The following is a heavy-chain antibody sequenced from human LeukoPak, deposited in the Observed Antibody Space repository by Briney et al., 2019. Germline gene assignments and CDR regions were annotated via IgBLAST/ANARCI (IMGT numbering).Heavy chain of an antibody. CDR3: ARALPLVTAYYFDS. Sequence: GPTLVNPTQTLTLTCTFSGFSLSTSGVGVGWIRQPPGKALEWLALIYWDDDKRYSPSLKSRLTISKDTSKNHVVLTMTNMDPVDTATYYCARALPLVTAYYFDSWGQGTLVTVSS. J-gene: IGHJ4*02. CDR2: IYWDDDK. D-gene: IGHD2-21*02. CDR1: GFSLSTSGVG. V-gene: IGHV2-5*02.